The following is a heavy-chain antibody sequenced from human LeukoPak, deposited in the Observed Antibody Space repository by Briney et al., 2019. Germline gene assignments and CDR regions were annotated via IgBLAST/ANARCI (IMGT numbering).Heavy chain of an antibody. CDR1: GFTFSSYE. CDR3: ARDFGYCSGGSCQKPAEYFQH. Sequence: GGSLRLSCAASGFTFSSYEMNWVRQAPGKGLEWVSYISSSGSTIYYADSVKGRFTISRDNAKNSLYLQMNSLRAEDTAVYYCARDFGYCSGGSCQKPAEYFQHWGQGTLVTVSS. CDR2: ISSSGSTI. J-gene: IGHJ1*01. V-gene: IGHV3-48*03. D-gene: IGHD2-15*01.